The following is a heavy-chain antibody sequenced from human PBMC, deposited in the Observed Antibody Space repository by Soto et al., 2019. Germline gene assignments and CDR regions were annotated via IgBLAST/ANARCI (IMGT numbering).Heavy chain of an antibody. J-gene: IGHJ4*02. V-gene: IGHV3-64D*06. Sequence: EVQLVESGGGLVQPGGSLRLSCSASGFTFSSYAMHWVRQAPGKGLEYVSAISSNGGSTYYADSVKGRFTISRDNSKNTLYLQMSSLRAEDTAVYYCVKDIVAPIRDYDSSGYPDWGQGTLVTVSS. D-gene: IGHD3-22*01. CDR2: ISSNGGST. CDR3: VKDIVAPIRDYDSSGYPD. CDR1: GFTFSSYA.